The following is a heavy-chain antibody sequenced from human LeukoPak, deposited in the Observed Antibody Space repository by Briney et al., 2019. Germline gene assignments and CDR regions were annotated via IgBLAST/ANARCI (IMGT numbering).Heavy chain of an antibody. D-gene: IGHD3-16*01. CDR1: GGSISSYY. CDR3: ARGGVRSDFDS. CDR2: IYYSGST. V-gene: IGHV4-59*01. J-gene: IGHJ4*02. Sequence: SETLSLTCTVSGGSISSYYWSWIRQPPGKGLEWIGYIYYSGSTNYNPSLKSRVTISVDTSKNQFSLKLSSVTAADTAVYYCARGGVRSDFDSWGQGTLVTVSS.